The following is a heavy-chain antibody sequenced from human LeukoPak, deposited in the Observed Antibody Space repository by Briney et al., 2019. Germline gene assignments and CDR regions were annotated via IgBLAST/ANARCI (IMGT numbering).Heavy chain of an antibody. CDR3: ARDFWSGSFDY. J-gene: IGHJ4*02. V-gene: IGHV3-11*01. CDR1: GFTVSSNY. D-gene: IGHD3-3*01. Sequence: PGGSLRLSCAASGFTVSSNYMSWVRQAPGKGLEWVSYISSSGSTIYYADSVKGRFTISRDNAKNSLYLQMNSLRAEDTAVYYCARDFWSGSFDYWGQGTLVTVSS. CDR2: ISSSGSTI.